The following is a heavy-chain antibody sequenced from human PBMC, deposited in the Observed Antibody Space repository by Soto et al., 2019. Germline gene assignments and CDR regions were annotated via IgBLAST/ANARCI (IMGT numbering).Heavy chain of an antibody. D-gene: IGHD2-15*01. CDR3: AKGVVVVVAATAFDI. CDR1: GFTFDDDS. V-gene: IGHV3-9*01. Sequence: SLRLSFAASGFTFDDDSMHWVRQAPGKGLEWVSGISWNSGSIGYADSVKGRFTISRDNAKNSLYLQMNSLRAEDTALYYCAKGVVVVVAATAFDIWGQGTMVTVSS. J-gene: IGHJ3*02. CDR2: ISWNSGSI.